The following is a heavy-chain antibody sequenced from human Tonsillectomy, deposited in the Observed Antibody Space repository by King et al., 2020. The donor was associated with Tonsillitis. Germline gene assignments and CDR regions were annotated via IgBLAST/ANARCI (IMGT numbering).Heavy chain of an antibody. CDR3: ARYEGGVFDP. CDR1: GGSISGGYY. CDR2: IYDSENT. V-gene: IGHV4-31*03. D-gene: IGHD2-15*01. J-gene: IGHJ5*02. Sequence: VQLQESGPGLVKPSQTLSLTCTVSGGSISGGYYWSWIRQHPGKGLEWIGYIYDSENTYYNPSLKSRLTISVDTSKNQFSLKLTSVTAADTAVHYCARYEGGVFDPWGQGTPVTVSS.